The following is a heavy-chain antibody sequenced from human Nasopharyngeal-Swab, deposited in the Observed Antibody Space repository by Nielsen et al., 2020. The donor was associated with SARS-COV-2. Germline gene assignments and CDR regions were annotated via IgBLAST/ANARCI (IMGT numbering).Heavy chain of an antibody. J-gene: IGHJ4*02. CDR1: GGSISSGGYY. CDR3: ARGGVLRYFDWLLSPTFDY. V-gene: IGHV4-31*03. CDR2: IYYSGTT. Sequence: SETLSLTCTVSGGSISSGGYYWSWIRQHPGKGLEWIGYIYYSGTTYYNPSLKSRVTISVDTSKNQVSLKLSSVTAADTAVYYCARGGVLRYFDWLLSPTFDYWGQGTLVTVSS. D-gene: IGHD3-9*01.